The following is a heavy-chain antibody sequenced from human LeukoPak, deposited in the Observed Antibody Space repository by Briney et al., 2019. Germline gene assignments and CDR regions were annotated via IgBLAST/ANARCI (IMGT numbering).Heavy chain of an antibody. Sequence: PGRSLRLSCAAPGFTFSSYAMHWVRQAPGKGLEWVAVISYDGSNKYYADSVKGRFTISRDNSKNTLYLQMNSLRAEDTAVYYCARDYYDILTGYSAFDYWGQGTLVTVSS. V-gene: IGHV3-30*04. D-gene: IGHD3-9*01. J-gene: IGHJ4*02. CDR2: ISYDGSNK. CDR3: ARDYYDILTGYSAFDY. CDR1: GFTFSSYA.